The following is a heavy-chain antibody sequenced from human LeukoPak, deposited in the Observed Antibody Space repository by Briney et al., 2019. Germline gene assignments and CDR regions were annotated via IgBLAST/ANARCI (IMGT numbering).Heavy chain of an antibody. CDR2: ISAYNGNT. CDR1: GSTFPSYG. J-gene: IGHJ5*02. D-gene: IGHD3-22*01. CDR3: ARDPYYYDSSGTYNWFDP. Sequence: GASVKVSCKASGSTFPSYGFSWGRQPPGQGLDWMGWISAYNGNTNYAQKLQGRVTMTTDTSTSTAYMELRSLRSDDTAVYYCARDPYYYDSSGTYNWFDPWGQGTLVTVSS. V-gene: IGHV1-18*01.